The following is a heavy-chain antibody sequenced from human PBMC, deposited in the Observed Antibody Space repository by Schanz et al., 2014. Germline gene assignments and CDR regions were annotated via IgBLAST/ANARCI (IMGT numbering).Heavy chain of an antibody. CDR1: GFSFSSYA. Sequence: EVQLLESGGGLVQPGGSLRLSCATSGFSFSSYAMSWVRQAPGKGLEWVSAISGSGGSTYYADSVKGRFTISRDSSKNTLYLQMNSLRAEDTAVYYCARPALWFGDNCFDPWGQGTLVTVSS. J-gene: IGHJ5*02. D-gene: IGHD3-10*01. CDR2: ISGSGGST. CDR3: ARPALWFGDNCFDP. V-gene: IGHV3-23*01.